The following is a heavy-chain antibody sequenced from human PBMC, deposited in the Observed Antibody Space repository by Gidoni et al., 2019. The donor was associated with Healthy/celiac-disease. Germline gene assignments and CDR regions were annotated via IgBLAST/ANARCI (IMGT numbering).Heavy chain of an antibody. CDR1: GFTFSSYA. V-gene: IGHV3-23*01. CDR3: AKGRHDYGGPYYFDY. Sequence: EVQLLESGGGLVQPWGSLRLSCAASGFTFSSYAMSWVRQAPGKGVEWVSAISGSGGSTYYADSVKGRFTSSRDNSKNTLYLQMNSLRAEDTAVYYCAKGRHDYGGPYYFDYWGQGTLVTVSS. J-gene: IGHJ4*02. D-gene: IGHD4-17*01. CDR2: ISGSGGST.